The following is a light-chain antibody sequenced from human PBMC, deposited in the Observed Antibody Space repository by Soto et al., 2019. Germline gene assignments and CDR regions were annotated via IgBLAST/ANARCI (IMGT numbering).Light chain of an antibody. Sequence: QSVLTQPPSASGTPGQRVTISCSGSTPNIGTNYVYWYQQLPGTAPKLLIYRNDQRPSGVPDRFSGSKSGTSASLAISGLRSEDEADYFCAAWDDSLSGFNAFGTGTKVTVL. CDR1: TPNIGTNY. J-gene: IGLJ1*01. V-gene: IGLV1-47*01. CDR2: RND. CDR3: AAWDDSLSGFNA.